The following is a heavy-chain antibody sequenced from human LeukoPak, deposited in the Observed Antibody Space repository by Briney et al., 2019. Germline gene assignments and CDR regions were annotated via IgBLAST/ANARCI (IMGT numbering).Heavy chain of an antibody. CDR3: VKGLVQTTMSYSVDY. CDR2: ISSDGSKN. J-gene: IGHJ4*02. CDR1: GFTFSNYG. D-gene: IGHD1-1*01. V-gene: IGHV3-30*18. Sequence: GGSLRLSCAASGFTFSNYGMHWVRQTPGKGLEWVALISSDGSKNIYADSVKGRFTISRDNSKNTVYLQMNSLRAEDTAVYYCVKGLVQTTMSYSVDYWGEGALVTVSS.